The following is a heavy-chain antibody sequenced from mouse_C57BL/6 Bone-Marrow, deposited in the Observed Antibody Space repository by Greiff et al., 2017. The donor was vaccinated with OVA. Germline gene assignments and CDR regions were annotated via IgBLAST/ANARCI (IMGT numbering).Heavy chain of an antibody. J-gene: IGHJ2*01. Sequence: QVQLQQSGAELAKPGASVKLSCKASGYNFTSYWMHWVKQRPGQGLEWIGYINPSSGYTKYNQKFKYKATLTADKSSSTAYMQLSSLTYEDSAVYSCARISYYYGSSPFFDYWGQGATLTFSS. CDR3: ARISYYYGSSPFFDY. CDR1: GYNFTSYW. CDR2: INPSSGYT. V-gene: IGHV1-7*01. D-gene: IGHD1-1*01.